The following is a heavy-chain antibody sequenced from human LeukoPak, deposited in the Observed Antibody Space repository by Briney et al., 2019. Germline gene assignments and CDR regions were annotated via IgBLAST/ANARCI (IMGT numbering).Heavy chain of an antibody. CDR2: ISAYNGNT. Sequence: ASVKVSCKASGGTFSSYAISWVRQAPGQGLEWMGWISAYNGNTSYAQKFQGRVTMTRDTSTSTVYMELSSLRSEDTAVYYCAREVWSSGWYRPYYFDYWGQGTLVTVSS. J-gene: IGHJ4*02. CDR1: GGTFSSYA. D-gene: IGHD6-19*01. CDR3: AREVWSSGWYRPYYFDY. V-gene: IGHV1-18*01.